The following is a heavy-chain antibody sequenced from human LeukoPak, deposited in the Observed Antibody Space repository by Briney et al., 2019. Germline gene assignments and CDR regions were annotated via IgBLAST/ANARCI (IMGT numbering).Heavy chain of an antibody. D-gene: IGHD6-19*01. CDR3: ARGCIRGWYYFDY. CDR1: GGSFSGYY. CDR2: INHSGST. Sequence: SETLSLPCAVYGGSFSGYYWSWIRQPPGRGLEWIGEINHSGSTNYNPSLKSRVTISVDTSKNQFSLKLSSVTAADTAVYYCARGCIRGWYYFDYWGQGTLVTVSS. V-gene: IGHV4-34*01. J-gene: IGHJ4*02.